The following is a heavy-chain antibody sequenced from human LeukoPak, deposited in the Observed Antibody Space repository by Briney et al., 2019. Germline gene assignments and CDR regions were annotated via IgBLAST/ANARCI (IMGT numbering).Heavy chain of an antibody. J-gene: IGHJ5*02. CDR1: GYSISSGYF. Sequence: SETLSLTCTVSGYSISSGYFWVWIRQSPGKGLECIGYIHYTGSTNYNPSLKSRVTISVETSKNQFSLKLKSVTAADTAVYYCARGGYYGSGNDFRFDPWGQGTLVTVSS. D-gene: IGHD3-10*01. V-gene: IGHV4-61*01. CDR3: ARGGYYGSGNDFRFDP. CDR2: IHYTGST.